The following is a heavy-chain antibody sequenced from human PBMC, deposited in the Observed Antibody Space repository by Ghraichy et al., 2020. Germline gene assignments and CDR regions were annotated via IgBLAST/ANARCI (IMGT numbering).Heavy chain of an antibody. V-gene: IGHV4-34*01. CDR2: INHSGST. D-gene: IGHD6-13*01. CDR1: GGSFSGYY. J-gene: IGHJ6*02. Sequence: SETLSLTCAVYGGSFSGYYWSWIRQPPGKGLEWIGEINHSGSTNYNPSLKSRVTISVDTSKNQFSLKLSSVTAADTAVYYCARLIAAPYYYYGMDVWGQGTTFTVSS. CDR3: ARLIAAPYYYYGMDV.